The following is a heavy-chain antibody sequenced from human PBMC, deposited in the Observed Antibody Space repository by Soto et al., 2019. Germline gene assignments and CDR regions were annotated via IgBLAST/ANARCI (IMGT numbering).Heavy chain of an antibody. Sequence: SVKVSCKASGGTFSSYAIDWVRQAPGQGLEWMGGIIPLFGTTNYAQKVQGRVKLTADESTRTAYMELSTLTSEDTAVYYCARGTVTGSEYNYYYYGMDVWGQGTTVTVSS. CDR3: ARGTVTGSEYNYYYYGMDV. J-gene: IGHJ6*02. V-gene: IGHV1-69*13. CDR2: IIPLFGTT. CDR1: GGTFSSYA. D-gene: IGHD1-1*01.